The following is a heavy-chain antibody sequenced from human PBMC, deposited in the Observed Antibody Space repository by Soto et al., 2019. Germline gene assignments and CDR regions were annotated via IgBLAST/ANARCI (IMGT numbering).Heavy chain of an antibody. CDR2: IIPILGIA. Sequence: SVKVSCKASGGTFSSYTISWVRQAPGQGLEWMGRIIPILGIANYAQKFQGRVTITADKSTSTAYMELSSLRSEDTAVYYCARTMVYCSGGSCYDAFDIWGQGTMVTVSS. J-gene: IGHJ3*02. V-gene: IGHV1-69*02. D-gene: IGHD2-15*01. CDR3: ARTMVYCSGGSCYDAFDI. CDR1: GGTFSSYT.